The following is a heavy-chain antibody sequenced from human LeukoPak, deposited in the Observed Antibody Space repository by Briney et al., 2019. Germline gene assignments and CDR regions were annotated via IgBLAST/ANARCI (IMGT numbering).Heavy chain of an antibody. Sequence: GGSLRLSCAASGFIFNSYAMNWVRQAPGKGLEGVSVIDASGTNIESADSVKGRFTISRDNSKKTLYLQMNSLRAEDTALYYCAKDIAVAGMTFWYFDLWGRGTLVTVSS. CDR2: IDASGTNI. CDR1: GFIFNSYA. D-gene: IGHD6-19*01. CDR3: AKDIAVAGMTFWYFDL. J-gene: IGHJ2*01. V-gene: IGHV3-23*03.